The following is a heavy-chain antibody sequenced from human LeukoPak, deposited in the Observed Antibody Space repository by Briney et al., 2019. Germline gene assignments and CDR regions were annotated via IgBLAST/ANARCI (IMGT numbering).Heavy chain of an antibody. J-gene: IGHJ5*02. CDR3: ARLGFGSGSSPWFDP. CDR2: IYHSGST. D-gene: IGHD3-10*01. CDR1: GGSISSSSYY. V-gene: IGHV4-39*01. Sequence: ASETLSLTCTVSGGSISSSSYYWAWIRQPPGKGLEWIGSIYHSGSTYYNPSLKGRVTISVDTSKNQFSLRLNSVTAADTAVYYCARLGFGSGSSPWFDPWGQGTLVTVSS.